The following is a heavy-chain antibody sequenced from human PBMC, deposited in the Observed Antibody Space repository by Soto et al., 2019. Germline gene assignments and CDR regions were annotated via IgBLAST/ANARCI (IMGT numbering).Heavy chain of an antibody. V-gene: IGHV1-46*01. CDR2: INPSDGSA. CDR3: ARVGLEVNWFDP. CDR1: GYTFTTYY. J-gene: IGHJ5*02. Sequence: ASVKVSCKASGYTFTTYYIHWVRQAPGQGLEWMGIINPSDGSATYAQKFQGRVTMTSDTSTSTVYMELSSLRSEDTAVYYCARVGLEVNWFDPWGQGTLVTVSS. D-gene: IGHD6-19*01.